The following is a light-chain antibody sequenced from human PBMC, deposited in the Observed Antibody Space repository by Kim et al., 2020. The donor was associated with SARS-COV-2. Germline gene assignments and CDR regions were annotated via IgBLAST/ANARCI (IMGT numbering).Light chain of an antibody. CDR2: GAS. J-gene: IGKJ5*01. CDR3: QVYGGSPPFVT. CDR1: QSITSN. Sequence: EIVLTQSPGTLSLSPGERATLSCRASQSITSNLAGYHQKPGQAPRLLIYGASTRATGIPDRFSGSGSGTDFSLTISRVEPEDFAVYYCQVYGGSPPFVTPGQGTRLEIK. V-gene: IGKV3-20*01.